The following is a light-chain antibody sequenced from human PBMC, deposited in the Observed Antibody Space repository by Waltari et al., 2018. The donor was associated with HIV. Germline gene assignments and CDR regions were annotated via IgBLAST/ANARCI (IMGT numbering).Light chain of an antibody. J-gene: IGKJ1*01. CDR1: QSVSSD. V-gene: IGKV3-15*01. CDR3: QQYNNWPPWT. CDR2: NAS. Sequence: EILMTQSPATLSVPPGERVTLSCRASQSVSSDLAWYRQKPGQAPRLLIHNASTRATGLPARFSGSGSGTEFTLTISSLQSEDFAFYYCQQYNNWPPWTFGQGTKVEIK.